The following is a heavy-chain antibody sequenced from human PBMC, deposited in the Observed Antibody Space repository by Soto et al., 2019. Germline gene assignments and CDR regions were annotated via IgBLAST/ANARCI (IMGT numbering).Heavy chain of an antibody. V-gene: IGHV3-33*01. CDR3: ARQFGTTTVVMGLDYYFDY. D-gene: IGHD4-17*01. CDR2: IWYDGSNK. J-gene: IGHJ4*02. CDR1: GFTFSSYG. Sequence: GGFLRLSCAASGFTFSSYGMHWVRQAPGKGLEWVAVIWYDGSNKYYADSVKGRFTISRDNSKNTLYLQMNSLRAEDTAVYYCARQFGTTTVVMGLDYYFDYWGQGTLVTVSS.